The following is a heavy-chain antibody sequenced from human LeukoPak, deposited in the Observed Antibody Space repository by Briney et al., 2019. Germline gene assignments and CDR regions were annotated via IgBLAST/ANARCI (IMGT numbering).Heavy chain of an antibody. CDR2: IYYSGST. Sequence: PSETLSLTRTVSGGSISSFYWSWIGQPPGKGLEWIGYIYYSGSTNYNPSLKSRVTISVDTSKNQFSLKLSSVTAADTAVYYCARKNYYDSSGYWGHAFDIWGQGTMVTVSS. CDR1: GGSISSFY. J-gene: IGHJ3*02. D-gene: IGHD3-22*01. CDR3: ARKNYYDSSGYWGHAFDI. V-gene: IGHV4-59*01.